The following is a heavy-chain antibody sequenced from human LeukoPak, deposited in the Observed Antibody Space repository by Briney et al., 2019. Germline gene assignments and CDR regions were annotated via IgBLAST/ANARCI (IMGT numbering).Heavy chain of an antibody. V-gene: IGHV3-23*01. Sequence: GGSLRLSCAASGFTFSSHAMSWVRQAPGKGLEWVSAISGSGGSTYYAESVKGRFTISRDNSKNTLSLQMNSLRAEDTALYYCAKDTPVSGTSRKFDYWGQGTLVTVSS. CDR2: ISGSGGST. J-gene: IGHJ4*02. CDR3: AKDTPVSGTSRKFDY. D-gene: IGHD6-19*01. CDR1: GFTFSSHA.